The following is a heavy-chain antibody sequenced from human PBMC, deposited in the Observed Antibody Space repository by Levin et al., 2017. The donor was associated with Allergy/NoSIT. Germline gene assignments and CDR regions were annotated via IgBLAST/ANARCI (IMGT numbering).Heavy chain of an antibody. CDR1: GFIFSSSA. CDR3: AQGGVQLAYYFDS. J-gene: IGHJ4*02. CDR2: ISTSSEFI. D-gene: IGHD6-13*01. Sequence: GGSLRLSCAASGFIFSSSAMSWVRQAPGKGLEWVAAISTSSEFIFYADSVKGRFTISRDNSKNRLYLQMTSLRVEDTAVYFCAQGGVQLAYYFDSWGQGALVTVSS. V-gene: IGHV3-23*01.